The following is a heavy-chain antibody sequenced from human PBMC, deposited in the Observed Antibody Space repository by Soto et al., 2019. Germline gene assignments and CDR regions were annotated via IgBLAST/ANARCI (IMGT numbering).Heavy chain of an antibody. CDR2: INAGNGNT. J-gene: IGHJ4*02. CDR1: GYTFTIYA. V-gene: IGHV1-3*01. D-gene: IGHD1-1*01. Sequence: ASVKVSCKASGYTFTIYAMHWVRQAPGQRLEWMGWINAGNGNTKYSQKFQGRVTITRDTSASTAYMELSSLRSEDTAVYYCASLGTTTADQFDYWGQGTLVTVSS. CDR3: ASLGTTTADQFDY.